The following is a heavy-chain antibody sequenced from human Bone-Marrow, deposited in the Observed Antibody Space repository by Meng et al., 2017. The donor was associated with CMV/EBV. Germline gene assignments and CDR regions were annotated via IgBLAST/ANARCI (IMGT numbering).Heavy chain of an antibody. CDR3: AREGGYCSSTSCYGDWFDP. CDR2: IKQDGSEK. D-gene: IGHD2-2*01. Sequence: GGSLRLSCAASGFTFSSYAMNWVRQAPGKGLEWVANIKQDGSEKYYVDSVKGRFTISRDNAKNSLYLQMNSLRAEDTAVYYCAREGGYCSSTSCYGDWFDPWGQGTLVTVSS. J-gene: IGHJ5*02. V-gene: IGHV3-7*01. CDR1: GFTFSSYA.